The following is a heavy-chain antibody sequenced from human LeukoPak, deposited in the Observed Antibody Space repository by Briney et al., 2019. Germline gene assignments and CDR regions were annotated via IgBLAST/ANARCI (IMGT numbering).Heavy chain of an antibody. J-gene: IGHJ4*02. CDR2: VIPVFGAS. CDR3: ARSRTPYANYYFHD. D-gene: IGHD2-8*01. V-gene: IGHV1-69*13. CDR1: GGTFSTYS. Sequence: GASVKVSCKASGGTFSTYSTSWVRQAPGHGLEWMGGVIPVFGASDYAQKFQDRVTITADESTSTAYMELRSLRSDDTAVYYCARSRTPYANYYFHDWGQGTLVTVSS.